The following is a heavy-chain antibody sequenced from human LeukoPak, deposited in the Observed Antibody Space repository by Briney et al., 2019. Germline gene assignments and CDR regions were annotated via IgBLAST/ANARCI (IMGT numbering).Heavy chain of an antibody. D-gene: IGHD6-13*01. Sequence: GSLRLSSAASGFTFSNAWRSWVRQPPGKGLEWIGYIYYSGSTNYNPSLKSRVTISVDTSKNQFSLKLSSVTAADTAVYYCARAREAAAGTGEYWYFDLWGRGTLVTLSS. V-gene: IGHV4-59*01. CDR2: IYYSGST. CDR1: GFTFSNAW. J-gene: IGHJ2*01. CDR3: ARAREAAAGTGEYWYFDL.